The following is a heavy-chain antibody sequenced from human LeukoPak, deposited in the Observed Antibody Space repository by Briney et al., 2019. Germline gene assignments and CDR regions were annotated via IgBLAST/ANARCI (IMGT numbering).Heavy chain of an antibody. D-gene: IGHD3-10*01. CDR2: ISAYNGNT. Sequence: GASVKVSCKASGYTFTSYGISWVRQAPGQGLEWMGWISAYNGNTNYAQKLQGRVTMTTDTSTSTAYMELSSLRSEDTAVYYCARGPITMVRGVIINNWFDPWGQGTLVTVSS. CDR3: ARGPITMVRGVIINNWFDP. J-gene: IGHJ5*02. V-gene: IGHV1-18*01. CDR1: GYTFTSYG.